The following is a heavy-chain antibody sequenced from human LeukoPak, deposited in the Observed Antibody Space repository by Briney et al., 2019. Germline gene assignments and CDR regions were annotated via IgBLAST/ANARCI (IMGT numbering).Heavy chain of an antibody. Sequence: ASVKVSCKASGYTFTGYYMHWVRQAPGQGLEWMGWINPNSGGTNYAQKFQGRVTMTRDTSISTAYMELSRLRSDDTAVYYCARERENIVVVTAILDSDYWGQGTLVTVSS. V-gene: IGHV1-2*02. CDR2: INPNSGGT. CDR1: GYTFTGYY. J-gene: IGHJ4*02. CDR3: ARERENIVVVTAILDSDY. D-gene: IGHD2-21*02.